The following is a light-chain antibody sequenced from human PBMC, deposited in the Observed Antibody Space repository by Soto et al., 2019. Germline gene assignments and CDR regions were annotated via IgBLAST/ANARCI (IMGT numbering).Light chain of an antibody. V-gene: IGKV1-27*01. CDR1: QAISNY. CDR3: QKYNSVPWT. Sequence: DIQMTQSPSSLSASIGDRVTITCRASQAISNYLAWYQQRPGKVPKRLVSAASTLQSGGPSRFGGRGSGTDFTLTISGLQPEDVVTYYCQKYNSVPWTFGQGTKVDIK. CDR2: AAS. J-gene: IGKJ1*01.